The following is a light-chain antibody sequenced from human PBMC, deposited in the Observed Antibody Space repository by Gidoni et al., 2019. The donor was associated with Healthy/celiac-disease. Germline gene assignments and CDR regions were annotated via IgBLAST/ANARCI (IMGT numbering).Light chain of an antibody. J-gene: IGLJ1*01. Sequence: NFMLTQPHSVSESPGKTVTISCTRSSGSIASNYVQWYQPRPGSAPTTVIYEDNQRPSGVPELFSGAIDSSSNSASLTISGLKTEDEADYYCQSYDSSNQGVFGTGTKVT. CDR2: EDN. CDR1: SGSIASNY. CDR3: QSYDSSNQGV. V-gene: IGLV6-57*04.